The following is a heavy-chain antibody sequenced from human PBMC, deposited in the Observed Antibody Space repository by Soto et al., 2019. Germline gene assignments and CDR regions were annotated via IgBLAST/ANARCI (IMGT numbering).Heavy chain of an antibody. Sequence: PGASLTLSCAASGFTFSSYEMNCVRQAPGKGLEWFSYISSSGSTIYYADSVKGRCTISRDNAKNSLYLQMNSLRAEDTAVYYCARDESEDIVVVRAAIGGMDVWGQGTRVTVSS. V-gene: IGHV3-48*03. CDR2: ISSSGSTI. CDR3: ARDESEDIVVVRAAIGGMDV. D-gene: IGHD2-2*01. CDR1: GFTFSSYE. J-gene: IGHJ6*02.